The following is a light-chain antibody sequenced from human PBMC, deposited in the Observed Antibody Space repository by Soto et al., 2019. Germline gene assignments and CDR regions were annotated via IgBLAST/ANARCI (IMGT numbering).Light chain of an antibody. CDR3: QQYSSSRT. CDR1: QSVRSN. CDR2: GGS. Sequence: EIVLTQSPATLSLSPGERATLSCRASQSVRSNLAWYQQKPGQAPRLLIYGGSSRATGIPVRFSGSGSETDFTLTITRLEPEDFAVDYCQQYSSSRTFGQGTKVDIK. J-gene: IGKJ1*01. V-gene: IGKV3-20*01.